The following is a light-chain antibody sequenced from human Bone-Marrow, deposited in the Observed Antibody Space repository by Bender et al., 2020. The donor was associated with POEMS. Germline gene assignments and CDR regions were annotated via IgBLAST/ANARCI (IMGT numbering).Light chain of an antibody. CDR2: DDS. CDR3: QVWDSSSLGV. Sequence: SYVLTQPPSVSVAPGQTASITCGGNNIGSKSVHWYQQKPGQAPVLVVYDDSDRPSGIPERFSGSNSGNTATLTISRVEAGDEADYYCQVWDSSSLGVFGGGTKLTVL. V-gene: IGLV3-21*02. J-gene: IGLJ3*02. CDR1: NIGSKS.